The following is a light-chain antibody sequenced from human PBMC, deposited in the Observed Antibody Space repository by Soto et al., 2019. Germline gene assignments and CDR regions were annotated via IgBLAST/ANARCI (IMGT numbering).Light chain of an antibody. CDR3: QQYNNWPLT. V-gene: IGKV3-15*01. J-gene: IGKJ5*01. CDR2: GAS. CDR1: QSVSSN. Sequence: IVMTQSPATLSVSPGERATLSSRASQSVSSNLAWYQQKPGQAPRLLIYGASSRATGIPVRFSGSGSGTEFTLTISSLQSEDFAVYYCQQYNNWPLTFGQGTRLEI.